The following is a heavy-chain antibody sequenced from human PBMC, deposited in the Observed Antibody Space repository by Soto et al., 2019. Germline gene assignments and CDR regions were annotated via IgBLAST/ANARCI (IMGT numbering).Heavy chain of an antibody. V-gene: IGHV1-18*01. CDR2: ISAYNGNT. CDR1: GYTFTSYG. D-gene: IGHD3-10*01. J-gene: IGHJ6*02. Sequence: QVQLVQSGAEVKKPGASVKVSCKASGYTFTSYGISWVRQAPGQGLEWMGWISAYNGNTNYAQKLQGRVTMTTDTSTNTAYMELSSLRYDDKAVEYCARASLKLWLGEFYYYGMDVWGQGTTVTVSS. CDR3: ARASLKLWLGEFYYYGMDV.